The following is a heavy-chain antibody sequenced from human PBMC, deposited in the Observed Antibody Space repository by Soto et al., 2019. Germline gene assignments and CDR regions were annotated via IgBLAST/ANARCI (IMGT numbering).Heavy chain of an antibody. Sequence: PGESLKFDCKGSGYTFTTYCIAWVSRMPGKGKKKMGIINTRESDTRYSPSFQSQVTISADMSISTTNLKWSSLKASDNAMYKYTRLGSLTDVWGQGTTVTVAS. CDR1: GYTFTTYC. V-gene: IGHV5-51*01. J-gene: IGHJ6*02. CDR2: INTRESDT. CDR3: TRLGSLTDV. D-gene: IGHD3-10*01.